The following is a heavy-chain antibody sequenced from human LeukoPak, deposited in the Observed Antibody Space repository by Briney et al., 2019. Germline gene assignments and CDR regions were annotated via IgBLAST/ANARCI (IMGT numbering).Heavy chain of an antibody. CDR3: ARQASGNFDY. CDR1: GYTFASYW. Sequence: GESLKISCKGSGYTFASYWIGWVRQMPGKGLERMGIIDPRDSETRYSPSFQGQVTISVDKSITTAYLQWSNLKASDTAIYYCARQASGNFDYWGQGTLVTVSS. J-gene: IGHJ4*02. V-gene: IGHV5-51*01. CDR2: IDPRDSET. D-gene: IGHD1-26*01.